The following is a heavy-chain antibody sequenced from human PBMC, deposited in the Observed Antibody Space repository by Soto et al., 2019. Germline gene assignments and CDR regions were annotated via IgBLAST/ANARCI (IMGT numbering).Heavy chain of an antibody. CDR1: GFTFDDYA. J-gene: IGHJ4*01. Sequence: EVQLVESGGGLVRPGRSLRLSCTASGFTFDDYAMHWVRQAPGRGLEWVSGITWHSGNIAYADSVKGRFTIARDDDNNSLYLQMHSLRPEDTALYYCVRDSYADFHRVLSTAEYFFDYWGHGTLVTVSS. CDR2: ITWHSGNI. V-gene: IGHV3-9*01. CDR3: VRDSYADFHRVLSTAEYFFDY. D-gene: IGHD2-2*01.